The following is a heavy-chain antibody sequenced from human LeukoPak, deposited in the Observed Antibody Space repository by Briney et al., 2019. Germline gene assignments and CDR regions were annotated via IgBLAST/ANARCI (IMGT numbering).Heavy chain of an antibody. Sequence: GGSLRLSCAASGFTFSSYAMHWVRQAPGKGLEWVAVISYDGSNKYYADSVKGRFTISRDNSKDTLYLQMNSLRDEDTAVCYCARDEAIFGVVIIQYYYYYYGMDVWGQGTTVTVSS. D-gene: IGHD3-3*01. CDR2: ISYDGSNK. CDR3: ARDEAIFGVVIIQYYYYYYGMDV. CDR1: GFTFSSYA. V-gene: IGHV3-30*04. J-gene: IGHJ6*02.